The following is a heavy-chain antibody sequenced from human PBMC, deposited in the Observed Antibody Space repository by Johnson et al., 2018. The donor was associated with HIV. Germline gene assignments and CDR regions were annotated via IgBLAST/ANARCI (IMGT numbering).Heavy chain of an antibody. CDR3: GRGLPRDSAYDI. D-gene: IGHD2-15*01. CDR2: ISGTGDNT. J-gene: IGHJ3*02. V-gene: IGHV3-23*04. CDR1: GFTFSNNA. Sequence: VQLVESGGGLVQPGGSLRLSCAASGFTFSNNAMSWVRQAPGKGLEWVAGISGTGDNTYYADSVKGRFTISRENSKNTVYLQLSSLSAEDTAVYYCGRGLPRDSAYDILGQGKMDTVSS.